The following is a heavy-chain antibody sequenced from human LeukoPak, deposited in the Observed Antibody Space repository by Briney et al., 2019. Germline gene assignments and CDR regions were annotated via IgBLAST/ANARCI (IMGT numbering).Heavy chain of an antibody. Sequence: SETLSLTCTVSGGSISSGGYYWSWICQHPGKGLEWIGYIYYSGSTYYNPSLKSRVTISVDTSKNQFSLKLSSVTAADTAVYYCARGLWELPFDYWGQGTLVTVSS. D-gene: IGHD1-26*01. CDR1: GGSISSGGYY. V-gene: IGHV4-31*03. CDR3: ARGLWELPFDY. CDR2: IYYSGST. J-gene: IGHJ4*02.